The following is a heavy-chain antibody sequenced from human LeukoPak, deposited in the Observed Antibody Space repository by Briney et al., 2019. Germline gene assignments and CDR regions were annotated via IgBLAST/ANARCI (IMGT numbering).Heavy chain of an antibody. D-gene: IGHD6-19*01. CDR3: ARVAGLDAFDI. J-gene: IGHJ3*02. Sequence: PGGSLRLSCAASGFTFSSYWMHWVRQAPGKGLVWVSRINSDGSSTSYADSVEGRFTISRDNAKNTLYLQMNSLRAEDTAVYYCARVAGLDAFDIWGQGTMVTVPS. V-gene: IGHV3-74*01. CDR1: GFTFSSYW. CDR2: INSDGSST.